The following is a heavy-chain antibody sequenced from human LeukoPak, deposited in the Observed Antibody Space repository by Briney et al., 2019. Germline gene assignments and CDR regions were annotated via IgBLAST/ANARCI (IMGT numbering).Heavy chain of an antibody. CDR2: ISGSGGST. V-gene: IGHV3-23*01. CDR1: GFHYNSYA. J-gene: IGHJ4*02. Sequence: GGSLRLSCAASGFHYNSYAMRWVRQAPPKELAWVSAISGSGGSTFHADSVKGRFTISRDNSKNTLYLQMNSLRAEDTAVYYCAKDPHPYSSSGPIIYYFDYWGQGTLVTVSS. CDR3: AKDPHPYSSSGPIIYYFDY. D-gene: IGHD6-13*01.